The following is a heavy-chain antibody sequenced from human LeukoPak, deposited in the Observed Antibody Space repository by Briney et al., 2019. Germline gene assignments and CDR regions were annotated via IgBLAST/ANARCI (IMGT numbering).Heavy chain of an antibody. J-gene: IGHJ5*02. Sequence: SVKVSCKASGGTFSSYAISWVRQAPGQRLEWMGRIIPILGIANYAQKFQGRVTITADKSTSTAYMELSSLRSEDTAVYYCAREDYGDNWFDPWGQGTLVTVSS. CDR3: AREDYGDNWFDP. D-gene: IGHD4-17*01. CDR2: IIPILGIA. CDR1: GGTFSSYA. V-gene: IGHV1-69*04.